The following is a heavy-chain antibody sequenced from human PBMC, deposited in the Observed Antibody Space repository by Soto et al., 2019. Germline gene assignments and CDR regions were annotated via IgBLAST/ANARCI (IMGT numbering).Heavy chain of an antibody. Sequence: SETLSLTCTVSGGSISSYYWSWLRTPPGKGLEWIGYIYYSGSTNYNPSLKSRVTISVDTSKNQFSLKLSSVTAADTAVYYCARPTYNSGSPFDYWGQGTLVTVSS. D-gene: IGHD1-20*01. CDR1: GGSISSYY. V-gene: IGHV4-59*01. CDR3: ARPTYNSGSPFDY. J-gene: IGHJ4*02. CDR2: IYYSGST.